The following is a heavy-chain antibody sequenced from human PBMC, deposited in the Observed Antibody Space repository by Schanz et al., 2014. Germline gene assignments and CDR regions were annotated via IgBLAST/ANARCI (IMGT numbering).Heavy chain of an antibody. J-gene: IGHJ4*02. D-gene: IGHD2-2*01. V-gene: IGHV3-30*03. CDR3: IRGDIMVVPVAHF. CDR1: GFTFTSYS. Sequence: QVQLVQSGGGVVQPGGSLRLSCAASGFTFTSYSMHWVRQAPGRGLEWVAVISYHGSERYSADSVKGRFTISRDNSKNTLYLQMNSLRAEDTAVYYCIRGDIMVVPVAHFWGQGILVTVSS. CDR2: ISYHGSER.